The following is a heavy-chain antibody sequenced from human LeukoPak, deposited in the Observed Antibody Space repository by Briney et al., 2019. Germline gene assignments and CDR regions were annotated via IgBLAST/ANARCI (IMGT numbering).Heavy chain of an antibody. V-gene: IGHV3-30*04. CDR3: AKGSYYDSSGSFYFDY. J-gene: IGHJ4*02. CDR2: ISYDGSNK. CDR1: GFTFSSYA. D-gene: IGHD3-22*01. Sequence: GGSLRLSCAASGFTFSSYAMHWVRQAPGKELEWVAVISYDGSNKYYADSVKGRFTISRDNSKNTLYLQMNSLRAEDTAAYYCAKGSYYDSSGSFYFDYWGQGTLVTVSS.